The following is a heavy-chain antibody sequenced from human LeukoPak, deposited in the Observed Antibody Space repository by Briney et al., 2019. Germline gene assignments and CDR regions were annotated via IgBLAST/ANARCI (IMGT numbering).Heavy chain of an antibody. J-gene: IGHJ4*02. CDR3: ATFYDREGNFDY. V-gene: IGHV1-24*01. CDR2: FDPEDGET. D-gene: IGHD3-22*01. Sequence: ASVKVPCKVSGYTLTELSMHWVRQAPGKGLEWMGGFDPEDGETIYAQKFQGRVTMTEDTSTDTAYMELSSLRSEDTAVYYCATFYDREGNFDYWGQGTLVTVSS. CDR1: GYTLTELS.